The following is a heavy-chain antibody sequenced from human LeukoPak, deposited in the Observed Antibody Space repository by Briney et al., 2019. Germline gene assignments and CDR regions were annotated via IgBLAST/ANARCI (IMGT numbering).Heavy chain of an antibody. CDR1: GFTFSKAW. D-gene: IGHD4-17*01. Sequence: KPGGSLRLYCAASGFTFSKAWMSWVRQATGKGLEWLGRIKSNADGGTTDYAAPVQGRITISRDDSQNTLYLQLDSLKAGDTAVYYCSRGLHDYGDSNYYFDQWGRGTLVIVSS. J-gene: IGHJ4*02. CDR2: IKSNADGGTT. CDR3: SRGLHDYGDSNYYFDQ. V-gene: IGHV3-15*01.